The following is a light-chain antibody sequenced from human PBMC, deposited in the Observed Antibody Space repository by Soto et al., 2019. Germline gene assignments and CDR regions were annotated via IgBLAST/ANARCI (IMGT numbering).Light chain of an antibody. Sequence: DIQMTQSPSSLSASVGDRVTITCWASQSIRSYLNWYQQKPGKAPQLLIYTTTSLHSDVPSRFSGSGSDTDFTLTITSLQPEDFATYYCQQSYSSPPWTFGQGTKVEMK. CDR1: QSIRSY. J-gene: IGKJ1*01. CDR2: TTT. V-gene: IGKV1-39*01. CDR3: QQSYSSPPWT.